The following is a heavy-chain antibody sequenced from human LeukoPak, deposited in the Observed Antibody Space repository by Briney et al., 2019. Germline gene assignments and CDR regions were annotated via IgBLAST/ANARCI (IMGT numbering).Heavy chain of an antibody. CDR1: GGSISSFY. CDR3: AEWEFDSWSGLGGTWFDP. J-gene: IGHJ5*02. Sequence: PSETLSLTCTVSGGSISSFYWSWIRQPAGKGLEWIGRIYTSGSTNYNPSLKSRVTMSVDTSKNQFSLKVTSVTAADTAVYYCAEWEFDSWSGLGGTWFDPWGQGTLVTVSS. D-gene: IGHD3-3*01. V-gene: IGHV4-4*07. CDR2: IYTSGST.